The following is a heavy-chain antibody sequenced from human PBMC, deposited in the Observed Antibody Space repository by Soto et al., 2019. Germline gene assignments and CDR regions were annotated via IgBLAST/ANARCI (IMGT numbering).Heavy chain of an antibody. J-gene: IGHJ3*02. D-gene: IGHD6-13*01. CDR2: IYSGGST. V-gene: IGHV3-53*01. CDR3: ARSSGYSSSWYPDAFDI. Sequence: PGWSLRLSCASSVFTVISDYMSWVRQAPGKGLEWVSVIYSGGSTYYADSVKGRFTISRDNSKNTLYLQMNSLRAEDTAVYYCARSSGYSSSWYPDAFDIWGQGTMVTVSS. CDR1: VFTVISDY.